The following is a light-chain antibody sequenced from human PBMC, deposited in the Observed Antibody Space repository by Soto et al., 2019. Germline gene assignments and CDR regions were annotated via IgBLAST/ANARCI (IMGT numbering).Light chain of an antibody. Sequence: EIVMTQSPVTLSVSPGERATLSCRASQSVYSKLAWYQQKPGQAPRLLIYGESSRATGIPARFSGSGSGTEFTLTISSLQSEDFAVYYCQQYNNWPPWTFGQGTKVDLK. CDR3: QQYNNWPPWT. CDR1: QSVYSK. J-gene: IGKJ1*01. V-gene: IGKV3-15*01. CDR2: GES.